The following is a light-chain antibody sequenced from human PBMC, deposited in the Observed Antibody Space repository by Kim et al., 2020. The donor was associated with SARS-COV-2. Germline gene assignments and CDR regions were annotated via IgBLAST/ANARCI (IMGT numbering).Light chain of an antibody. V-gene: IGLV3-1*01. CDR1: KLGDKY. CDR2: QDS. CDR3: QAWDSSTVV. J-gene: IGLJ2*01. Sequence: VARGRTASITSSEDKLGDKYACWYQQKPGRSPVLVIYQDSKRPSGIPERFSGSNSGNTATLTISGTQAMDEADYYCQAWDSSTVVFGGGTQLTVL.